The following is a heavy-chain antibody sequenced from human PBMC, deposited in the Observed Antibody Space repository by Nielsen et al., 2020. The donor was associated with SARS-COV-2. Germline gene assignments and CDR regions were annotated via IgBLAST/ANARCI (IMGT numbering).Heavy chain of an antibody. Sequence: ASVKVSCKVPADTLTQLSMHWVRQAPGKGLEWMGGFDPEDGETIYAQKFQGRVTMTEDTSTDTAYMELSSLRSEDTAVYYCATAVAVAVGGWFDPWGQGTLVTVSS. CDR3: ATAVAVAVGGWFDP. D-gene: IGHD6-19*01. CDR1: ADTLTQLS. V-gene: IGHV1-24*01. CDR2: FDPEDGET. J-gene: IGHJ5*02.